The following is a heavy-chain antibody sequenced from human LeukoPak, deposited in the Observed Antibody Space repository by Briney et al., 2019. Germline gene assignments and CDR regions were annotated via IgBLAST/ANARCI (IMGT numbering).Heavy chain of an antibody. V-gene: IGHV3-11*06. CDR3: TRVGYIDEGIDY. D-gene: IGHD5-24*01. CDR2: ISSSGGYR. CDR1: GFTFSDYY. J-gene: IGHJ4*02. Sequence: SGGSLRLSCAASGFTFSDYYMSWIRQAPGKGLEWVSYISSSGGYRNYADSVKGRFTISRDNAKNSLYLQMNSLRAEDTAIYYCTRVGYIDEGIDYWGQGTLVTVSS.